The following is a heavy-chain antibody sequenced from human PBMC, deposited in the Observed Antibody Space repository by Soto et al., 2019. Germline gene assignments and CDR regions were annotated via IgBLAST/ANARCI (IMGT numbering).Heavy chain of an antibody. D-gene: IGHD3-10*01. CDR2: ISSSSNTM. V-gene: IGHV3-48*02. J-gene: IGHJ4*02. CDR3: ARVPLGEYYFDY. CDR1: GFAFKTYC. Sequence: GGSLRLSCAASGFAFKTYCMTWVRQTPGRGLEWVSYISSSSNTMYYADSVKGRFTISRDDAKNSLYLQLHSLRDEDTAVYYCARVPLGEYYFDYWGQGALVTVSS.